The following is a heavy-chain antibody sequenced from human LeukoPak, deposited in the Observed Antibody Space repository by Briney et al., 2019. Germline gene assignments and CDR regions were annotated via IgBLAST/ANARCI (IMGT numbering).Heavy chain of an antibody. V-gene: IGHV3-23*01. CDR2: ISGSGGST. CDR3: AKDGGVVSMDV. Sequence: GGSLRLSCAASGFTFSSYAMAWVRQAPGKGLEWVSGISGSGGSTFYADSVKGRFTISRDNSKNTLYLQMNSLRAEDTAVYYCAKDGGVVSMDVWGQGTTVTVSS. CDR1: GFTFSSYA. J-gene: IGHJ6*02. D-gene: IGHD3-16*01.